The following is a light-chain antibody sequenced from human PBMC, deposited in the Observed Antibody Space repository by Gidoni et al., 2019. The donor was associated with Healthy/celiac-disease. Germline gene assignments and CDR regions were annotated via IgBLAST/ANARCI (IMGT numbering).Light chain of an antibody. CDR1: QSISSW. V-gene: IGKV1-5*03. CDR3: QQYNSYRT. CDR2: KAS. Sequence: DIQMTQSPSTLSASVGDRVTITCRASQSISSWLAWYPQKPGKAPKLLIYKASSLESGVPSRFSGSGSGTEFTLTISSLQPDDFATYYCQQYNSYRTFGQXTKVEIK. J-gene: IGKJ1*01.